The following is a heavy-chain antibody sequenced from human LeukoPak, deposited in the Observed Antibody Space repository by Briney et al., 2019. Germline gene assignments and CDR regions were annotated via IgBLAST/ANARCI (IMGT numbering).Heavy chain of an antibody. J-gene: IGHJ4*02. CDR3: ARRSHGNSIDY. CDR2: INYNEAA. Sequence: PSETLSLTCTVSGGSISSYYWSWIRQPPGKGLEWIGEINYNEAANYNSSLKSRVTISVDTSKNQFSLKLTSVTAADTAVYYCARRSHGNSIDYWGQGTLVTVSS. CDR1: GGSISSYY. V-gene: IGHV4-59*08. D-gene: IGHD4-23*01.